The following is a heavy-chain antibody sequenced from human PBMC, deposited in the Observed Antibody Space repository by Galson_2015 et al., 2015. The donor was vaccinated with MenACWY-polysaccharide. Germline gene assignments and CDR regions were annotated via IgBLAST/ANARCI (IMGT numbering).Heavy chain of an antibody. D-gene: IGHD6-19*01. CDR3: ARGMSVAGTRYLDY. Sequence: CAISGDSVSSNNVAWNWIRQSPSRGLEWLGRTYYRSKWYNGYAVSVWSRITINPDTSKNQLSLQLNSVTPGDTAVYYCARGMSVAGTRYLDYWGQGILVTVSS. CDR2: TYYRSKWYN. J-gene: IGHJ4*02. V-gene: IGHV6-1*01. CDR1: GDSVSSNNVA.